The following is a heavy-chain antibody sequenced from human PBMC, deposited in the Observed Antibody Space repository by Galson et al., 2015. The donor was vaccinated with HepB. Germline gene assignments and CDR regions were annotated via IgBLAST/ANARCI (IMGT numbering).Heavy chain of an antibody. Sequence: SLRLSCAASGFEFSMYSMNWVRQAPGKGLEWISYVSGNSGRIDYADSVQGRFTISRDNARNSMYLQMRSLKDEDMAVYFCTRGDGADSWYSEFWGQGTLVTVSS. CDR1: GFEFSMYS. V-gene: IGHV3-48*02. CDR2: VSGNSGRI. D-gene: IGHD1-26*01. J-gene: IGHJ4*02. CDR3: TRGDGADSWYSEF.